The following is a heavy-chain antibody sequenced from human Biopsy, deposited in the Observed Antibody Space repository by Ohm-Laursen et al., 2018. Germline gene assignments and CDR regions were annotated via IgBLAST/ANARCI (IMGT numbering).Heavy chain of an antibody. V-gene: IGHV1-69*04. CDR2: IIPILGTA. D-gene: IGHD3-10*01. CDR3: VSGDIGGIGLDV. CDR1: GDIFTTSA. J-gene: IGHJ6*02. Sequence: VPSVKVSCQPSGDIFTTSAIRWVRQVPGHGLDWLGRIIPILGTADYGQNVQGRVTIRADTSTTFLELTSLRYDGTAVYYCVSGDIGGIGLDVWGRGTTVTVSS.